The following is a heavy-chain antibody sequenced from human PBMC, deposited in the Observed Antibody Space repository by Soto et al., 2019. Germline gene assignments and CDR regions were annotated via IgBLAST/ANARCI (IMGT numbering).Heavy chain of an antibody. CDR1: GYSFTSYF. CDR3: ARQRHSYYDFSYPNFDY. D-gene: IGHD3-3*01. Sequence: ASVKVSCKSSGYSFTSYFIHWVRQAPGQGLEWMGRINAKNGATNYAQKFQGRATLTTDTSTTTAYMELRNLRSDDTAVYYCARQRHSYYDFSYPNFDYWGQGTQVTAPQ. CDR2: INAKNGAT. J-gene: IGHJ4*02. V-gene: IGHV1-18*04.